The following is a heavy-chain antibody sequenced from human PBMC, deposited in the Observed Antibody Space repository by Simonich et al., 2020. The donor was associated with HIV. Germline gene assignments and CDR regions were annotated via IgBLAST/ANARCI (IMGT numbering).Heavy chain of an antibody. CDR3: ARGGDGYKGSSFDY. Sequence: QVQLQQWGAGLLKPSETLSLTCAVYGGSFSGYYWSWIRQPPGKGLEWIGEINHSGRTNSNPSLKSRVTISVDTSKNQFSLKLSSVTAADTAVYYCARGGDGYKGSSFDYWGQGTLVTVSS. J-gene: IGHJ4*02. V-gene: IGHV4-34*01. D-gene: IGHD5-12*01. CDR2: INHSGRT. CDR1: GGSFSGYY.